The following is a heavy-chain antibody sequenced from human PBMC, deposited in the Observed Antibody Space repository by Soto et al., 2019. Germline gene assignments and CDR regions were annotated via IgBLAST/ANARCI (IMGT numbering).Heavy chain of an antibody. CDR2: IIPIFGTA. V-gene: IGHV1-69*13. CDR3: ARKGHRGPRDAFDI. CDR1: GGTFSSYA. Sequence: GGPVKVSCKASGGTFSSYAISWVRQAPGQGLEWMGGIIPIFGTANYAQKFQGRVTITADESTSTAYMELSSLRSEDTAVYYCARKGHRGPRDAFDIWGQGTMVTVSS. D-gene: IGHD6-25*01. J-gene: IGHJ3*02.